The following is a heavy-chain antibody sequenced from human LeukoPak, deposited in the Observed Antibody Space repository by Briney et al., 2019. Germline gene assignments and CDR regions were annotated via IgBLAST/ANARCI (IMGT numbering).Heavy chain of an antibody. J-gene: IGHJ4*02. V-gene: IGHV4-38-2*01. CDR2: IYYSGST. CDR3: ASQGGNYYDSKTLDY. D-gene: IGHD3-22*01. Sequence: GSLRLSCAASGFTFSPYAMSWVRQAPGKGLEWIGSIYYSGSTYYNPSLKSRVTISVDTSKNQFSLKLSSVTAADTAAYYCASQGGNYYDSKTLDYWGQGTLVTVSS. CDR1: GFTFSPYA.